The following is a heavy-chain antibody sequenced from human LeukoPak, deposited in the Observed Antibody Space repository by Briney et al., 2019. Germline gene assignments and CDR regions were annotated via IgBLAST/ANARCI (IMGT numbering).Heavy chain of an antibody. V-gene: IGHV1-18*01. CDR1: GYSFSSYG. CDR3: ARQSLTIFGVRLGY. Sequence: VASVKVSCKASGYSFSSYGISWVRQAPGQGLEWMGWISGYNGNTNYAQNLQGRVTMTRDTSISTAYMELSRLRSDDTAVYYCARQSLTIFGVRLGYWGQGTLVTVSS. J-gene: IGHJ4*02. CDR2: ISGYNGNT. D-gene: IGHD3-3*01.